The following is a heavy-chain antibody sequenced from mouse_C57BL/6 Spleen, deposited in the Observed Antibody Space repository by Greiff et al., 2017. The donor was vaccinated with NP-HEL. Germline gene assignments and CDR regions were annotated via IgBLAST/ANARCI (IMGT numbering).Heavy chain of an antibody. J-gene: IGHJ4*01. Sequence: VQLQQPGAELVMPGASVKLSCKASGYTFTSYWMHWVKQRPGQGLEWIGEIDPSDSYTNYNQKFKGKSTLTVDKSSSTAYMQLSSLTSEDSAVYYCARPGWDGDYYAMDYWGQGTSVTVSS. D-gene: IGHD4-1*01. CDR3: ARPGWDGDYYAMDY. V-gene: IGHV1-69*01. CDR2: IDPSDSYT. CDR1: GYTFTSYW.